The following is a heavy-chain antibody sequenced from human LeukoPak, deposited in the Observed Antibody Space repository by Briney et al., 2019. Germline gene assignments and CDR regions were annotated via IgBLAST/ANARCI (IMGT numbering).Heavy chain of an antibody. CDR3: AKGGGDYYGSGVYNWFDP. D-gene: IGHD3-10*01. CDR2: IRYDGSNK. CDR1: GFTFSSYW. Sequence: GGSLRLSCAASGFTFSSYWMSWVRQAPGKGLEWVAFIRYDGSNKYYADSVKGRFTISRDNSKNTLYLQMNSLRAEDTALYYCAKGGGDYYGSGVYNWFDPWGQGTLVTVSS. J-gene: IGHJ5*02. V-gene: IGHV3-30*02.